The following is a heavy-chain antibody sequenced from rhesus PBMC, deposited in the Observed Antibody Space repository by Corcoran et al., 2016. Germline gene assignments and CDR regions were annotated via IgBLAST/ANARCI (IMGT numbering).Heavy chain of an antibody. CDR2: INPYNGNT. CDR3: ARKGFDY. V-gene: IGHV1S2*01. CDR1: GYTFTDYY. J-gene: IGHJ4*01. Sequence: QVQLVQSGAEVKKPGSSVKVSCKASGYTFTDYYMHWVRQAPRQGLEWKGWINPYNGNTKYAQKCQGRVTMTRDTSTSTAYMELSSLRSEDTAVYYCARKGFDYWGQGVLVTVSS.